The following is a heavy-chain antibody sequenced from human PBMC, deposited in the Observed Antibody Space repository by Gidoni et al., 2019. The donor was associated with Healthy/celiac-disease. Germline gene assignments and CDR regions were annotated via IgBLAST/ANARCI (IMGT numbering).Heavy chain of an antibody. V-gene: IGHV4-59*01. CDR2: IYYSGST. J-gene: IGHJ4*02. D-gene: IGHD6-13*01. Sequence: QVQLQESGPGLVKPSETLSITCTVSGGPISSYYWSWIRQPPGKGLEWIGYIYYSGSTNYNPSLKRRVTISVDTSKNQCSLKLSSVTAADTAVYCCARVRGSSWYKVDYWGQGTLVTVSS. CDR1: GGPISSYY. CDR3: ARVRGSSWYKVDY.